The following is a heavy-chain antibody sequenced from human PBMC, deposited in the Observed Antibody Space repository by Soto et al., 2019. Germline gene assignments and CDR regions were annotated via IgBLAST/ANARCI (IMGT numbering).Heavy chain of an antibody. V-gene: IGHV3-11*01. J-gene: IGHJ4*02. CDR3: VRDRRISGINRGLDY. CDR1: GFIFSDFH. D-gene: IGHD1-20*01. CDR2: ISSRGDTI. Sequence: PGGSLRLSCAASGFIFSDFHMTWIRQAPGKGLELVAYISSRGDTIYYADSVMGRITISRDNDKDSLFLQMSSLRVDDSAVYYCVRDRRISGINRGLDYWGRGTLVAVSS.